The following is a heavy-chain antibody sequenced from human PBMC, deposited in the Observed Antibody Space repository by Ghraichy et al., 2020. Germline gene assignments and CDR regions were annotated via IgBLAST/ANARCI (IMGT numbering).Heavy chain of an antibody. CDR1: GFTFSSYW. V-gene: IGHV3-7*01. D-gene: IGHD6-19*01. J-gene: IGHJ6*02. Sequence: GESLNISCAASGFTFSSYWMSWVRQAPGKGLEWVANIKQDGSEKYYVDSVKGRFTISRDNAKNSLYLQMNSLRAEDTAVYYCASFATGYSSGWYHYYYYGMDVWGQGTTVTVSS. CDR3: ASFATGYSSGWYHYYYYGMDV. CDR2: IKQDGSEK.